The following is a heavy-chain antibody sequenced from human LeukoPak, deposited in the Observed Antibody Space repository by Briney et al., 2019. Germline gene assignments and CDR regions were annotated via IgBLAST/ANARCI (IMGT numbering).Heavy chain of an antibody. V-gene: IGHV4-59*11. J-gene: IGHJ4*02. Sequence: PSETLSLTCSVSGGSISRHYWSWIRQPPGKGLEWIGNILNGGKTHYHPSLKSRVTISGDTSKNQFSLKLSSVTAADTALYYCARSPDSDRLDYWGQGTLVTVSS. D-gene: IGHD3-22*01. CDR2: ILNGGKT. CDR3: ARSPDSDRLDY. CDR1: GGSISRHY.